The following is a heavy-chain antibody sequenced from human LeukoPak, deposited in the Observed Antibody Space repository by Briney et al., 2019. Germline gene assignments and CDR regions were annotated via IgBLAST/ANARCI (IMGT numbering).Heavy chain of an antibody. CDR3: ASWYCSSTSCFDY. V-gene: IGHV1-18*01. D-gene: IGHD2-2*01. J-gene: IGHJ4*02. CDR2: ISAYNGNT. Sequence: GASVKVSCKASGYTFTSYGISWVRQAPGQGLEWMGWISAYNGNTNYAQKLQGRVTMTTDTSTSTVYMELSSLRSEDTAVYYCASWYCSSTSCFDYWGQGTLVTVSS. CDR1: GYTFTSYG.